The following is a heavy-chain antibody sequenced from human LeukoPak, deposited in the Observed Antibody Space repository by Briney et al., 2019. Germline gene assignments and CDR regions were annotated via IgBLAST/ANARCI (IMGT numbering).Heavy chain of an antibody. V-gene: IGHV3-23*01. Sequence: ETGGSLRLSCAASGFTFSNYAMSWVRQAPGKGLEWVSTFSGKSANTYYADSVKGRFTISRDNSKNTLYLQLNSLRAEDTAVYYCGKRDSGGFYYLHYWGQGTLVTVSS. CDR3: GKRDSGGFYYLHY. CDR2: FSGKSANT. D-gene: IGHD6-19*01. J-gene: IGHJ4*02. CDR1: GFTFSNYA.